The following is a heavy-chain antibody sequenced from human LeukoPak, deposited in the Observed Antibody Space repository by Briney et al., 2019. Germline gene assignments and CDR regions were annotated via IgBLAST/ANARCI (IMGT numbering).Heavy chain of an antibody. CDR2: IKSRIHGGTT. Sequence: GGSLRLSCAVSGFTFNNAWMSWVRQAPGKGLEWVGRIKSRIHGGTTDYAAPVKGRFTISRDDPKNTLYLQMNSLKTEDTAVYYCAKIPYSSGWVQNWFDPWGQGTLVTVSS. V-gene: IGHV3-15*01. J-gene: IGHJ5*02. CDR1: GFTFNNAW. CDR3: AKIPYSSGWVQNWFDP. D-gene: IGHD6-19*01.